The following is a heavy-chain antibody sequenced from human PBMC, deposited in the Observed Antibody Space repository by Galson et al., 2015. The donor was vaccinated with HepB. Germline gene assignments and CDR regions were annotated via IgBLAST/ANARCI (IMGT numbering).Heavy chain of an antibody. V-gene: IGHV1-2*02. D-gene: IGHD6-19*01. CDR2: INPNSGGT. Sequence: SVKVSCKASGYTFTGYYMHWGRQAPGQGLEWMGWINPNSGGTNYAQKFQGRVTMTKDTSISTAYMELSRLRSDDTAVYYCARDSGYSSGWYWSFSNWGRGTLVTVSS. J-gene: IGHJ4*02. CDR3: ARDSGYSSGWYWSFSN. CDR1: GYTFTGYY.